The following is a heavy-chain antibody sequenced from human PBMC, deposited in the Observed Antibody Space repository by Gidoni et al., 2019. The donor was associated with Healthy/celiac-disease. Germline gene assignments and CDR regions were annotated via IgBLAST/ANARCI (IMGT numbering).Heavy chain of an antibody. CDR1: GFTFGDYA. J-gene: IGHJ5*02. CDR2: IRSKAYGGTT. CDR3: TRCRSGRRTFDP. Sequence: EVQLVESGGGLVQPGRSLRLSCTASGFTFGDYAMSWVRQAPGKGLEWVGFIRSKAYGGTTEYAASVKGRFTISRDDSKSIAYLQMNSLKTEDTAVYYCTRCRSGRRTFDPWGQGTLVTVSS. D-gene: IGHD3-10*01. V-gene: IGHV3-49*04.